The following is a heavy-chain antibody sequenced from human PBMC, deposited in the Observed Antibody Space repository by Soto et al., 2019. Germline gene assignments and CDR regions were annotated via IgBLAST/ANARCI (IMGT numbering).Heavy chain of an antibody. CDR1: TFTFTSSA. D-gene: IGHD1-26*01. J-gene: IGHJ4*02. Sequence: QMQLVQSGPEVKKPGTSVKVSCKASTFTFTSSAVQWVRQARGQRLEWIGWIVVGSGNTKYAQNFQERVTITRDRSSGTAYLDLSSLGSEDTAVYYCATHREGATYYFDYWGQGTLLTVSS. V-gene: IGHV1-58*01. CDR3: ATHREGATYYFDY. CDR2: IVVGSGNT.